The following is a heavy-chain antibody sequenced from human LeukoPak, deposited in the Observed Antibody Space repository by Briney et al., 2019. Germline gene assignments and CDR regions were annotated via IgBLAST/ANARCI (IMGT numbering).Heavy chain of an antibody. D-gene: IGHD6-19*01. CDR3: AKWERYSSGSIDY. J-gene: IGHJ4*02. V-gene: IGHV3-30*02. Sequence: GGSLRLSCAASGFTLSSYGMHWVRQAPGKGLEWVAFIRYDGSNKYYAESVKGRFTISRDNSKNTLYLQMNSLRAEDTAVYYCAKWERYSSGSIDYWGQGTLVTVSS. CDR1: GFTLSSYG. CDR2: IRYDGSNK.